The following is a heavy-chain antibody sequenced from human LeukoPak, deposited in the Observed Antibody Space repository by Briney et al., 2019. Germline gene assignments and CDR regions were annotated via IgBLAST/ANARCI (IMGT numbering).Heavy chain of an antibody. D-gene: IGHD6-19*01. CDR1: GGCISGYY. Sequence: PSETLSLTCTVSGGCISGYYWSWIRQPPGKGLEWIGYIYYSGTTNYNPSLKSRVTISVDTSKNQFSLKLSSVTAADTAVYYCARRPVAGTVDYWGQGTLVTVSS. J-gene: IGHJ4*02. CDR3: ARRPVAGTVDY. CDR2: IYYSGTT. V-gene: IGHV4-59*12.